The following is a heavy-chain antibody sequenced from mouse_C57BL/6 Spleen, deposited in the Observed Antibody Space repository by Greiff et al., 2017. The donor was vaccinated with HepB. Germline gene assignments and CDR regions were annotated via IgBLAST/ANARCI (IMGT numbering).Heavy chain of an antibody. CDR2: INPNNGGT. Sequence: EVQLQQSGPELVKPGASVKISCKASGYTFTDYYMNWVKQSHGKSLEWIGDINPNNGGTSYNQKFKGKATLTVDKSSSTAYMELRSLTSEDSAVYYCASSYGKYYAMDYWGQGTSVTVSS. V-gene: IGHV1-26*01. CDR1: GYTFTDYY. J-gene: IGHJ4*01. D-gene: IGHD1-1*02. CDR3: ASSYGKYYAMDY.